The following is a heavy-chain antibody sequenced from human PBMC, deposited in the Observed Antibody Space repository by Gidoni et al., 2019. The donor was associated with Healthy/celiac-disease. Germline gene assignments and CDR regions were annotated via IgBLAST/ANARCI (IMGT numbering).Heavy chain of an antibody. J-gene: IGHJ4*02. V-gene: IGHV4-4*07. D-gene: IGHD2-15*01. CDR1: GGSISSYY. CDR2: IYTSGST. CDR3: AREGDGCSGGSCYSGDSGESYFDY. Sequence: QVQLQESGPGLVKPSETLSLTCTVSGGSISSYYWSWIRQPAGKGLEWIGRIYTSGSTNYNPSLKSRVTMSVDTSKNQFSLKLSSVTAADTAVYYCAREGDGCSGGSCYSGDSGESYFDYWGQGTLVTVSS.